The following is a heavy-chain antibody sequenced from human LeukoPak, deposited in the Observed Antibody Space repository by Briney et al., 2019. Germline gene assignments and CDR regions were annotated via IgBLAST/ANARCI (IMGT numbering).Heavy chain of an antibody. J-gene: IGHJ6*03. CDR2: INTHNGDT. Sequence: ASVKVSCKASGYTFASFGITWVRQAPGQGLERMGWINTHNGDTNYAQKLQGRVTMTTGTSTSTAYMELRSLRSDDTAVYYCARDGYRLSGYFYYMDVWGKGTTVTVSS. V-gene: IGHV1-18*01. D-gene: IGHD2-2*03. CDR3: ARDGYRLSGYFYYMDV. CDR1: GYTFASFG.